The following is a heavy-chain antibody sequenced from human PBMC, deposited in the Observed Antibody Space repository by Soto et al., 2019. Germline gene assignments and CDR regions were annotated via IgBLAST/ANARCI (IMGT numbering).Heavy chain of an antibody. J-gene: IGHJ4*02. CDR2: ISSSGKDI. D-gene: IGHD5-12*01. V-gene: IGHV3-48*03. CDR1: VFSLSNYD. Sequence: PXGSLRLSCASSVFSLSNYDMNWVRQAPGKGLEWISDISSSGKDIHYADSVKGRFTISRDYAKNSLYLQMTSLRAEDTGVYYCASTITPTYWGQGTLVTVSS. CDR3: ASTITPTY.